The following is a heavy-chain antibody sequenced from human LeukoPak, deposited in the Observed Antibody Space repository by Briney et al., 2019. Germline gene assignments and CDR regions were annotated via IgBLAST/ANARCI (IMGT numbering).Heavy chain of an antibody. CDR1: AFTFSHYW. D-gene: IGHD4-23*01. CDR2: MKEDGSAI. Sequence: GGSLRLSCAASAFTFSHYWMSWVRQAPGKGLEWVANMKEDGSAINYVDSVRGRFTISGDNAKNSLYLQMNSLRVDDTAVYYCARDRGYSTFDYWGQGTLVTVSS. J-gene: IGHJ4*02. V-gene: IGHV3-7*01. CDR3: ARDRGYSTFDY.